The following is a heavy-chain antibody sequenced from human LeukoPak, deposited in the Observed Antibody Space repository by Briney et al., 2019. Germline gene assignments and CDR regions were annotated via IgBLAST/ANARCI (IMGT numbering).Heavy chain of an antibody. Sequence: GGSLRLSCAASGFTFSTYWMTWVRQAPGKGLEWVANINQDGSEKYYVDSVKGRFTISRDNAKNSLYLQMNSLKAEDTAVYYCARVGGFYDSRGYYLSQFDYWGQGTLVTVSS. CDR2: INQDGSEK. CDR3: ARVGGFYDSRGYYLSQFDY. V-gene: IGHV3-7*01. D-gene: IGHD3-22*01. J-gene: IGHJ4*02. CDR1: GFTFSTYW.